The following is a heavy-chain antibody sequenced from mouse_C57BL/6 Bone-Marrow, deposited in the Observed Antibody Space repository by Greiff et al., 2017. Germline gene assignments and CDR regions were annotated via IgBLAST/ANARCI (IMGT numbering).Heavy chain of an antibody. J-gene: IGHJ2*01. Sequence: VQLQQPGAELVKPGASVKMSCKASGYTFTSYWITWVKQRPGQGLEWIGDIYPGSGSTNYNEKFKSKATLTVDTSSSTAYMQLSSLTSEDSVVYYCAREGVGRLYYFDYWGQGTTLTVSS. CDR2: IYPGSGST. CDR1: GYTFTSYW. D-gene: IGHD4-1*01. CDR3: AREGVGRLYYFDY. V-gene: IGHV1-55*01.